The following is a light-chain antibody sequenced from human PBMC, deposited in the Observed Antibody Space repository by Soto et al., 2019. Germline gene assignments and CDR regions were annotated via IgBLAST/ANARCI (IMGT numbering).Light chain of an antibody. J-gene: IGLJ2*01. Sequence: QPVLTQSPSASASLGASVKLTCTLSSGRSSFAIAWHQQQPEKGPRYLMKINSDGSHTKGDGIPDRFSGSGSGAERYLTISSLQSEDEAEYYCQTWGTGIVFGGGTKLTVL. V-gene: IGLV4-69*01. CDR1: SGRSSFA. CDR3: QTWGTGIV. CDR2: INSDGSH.